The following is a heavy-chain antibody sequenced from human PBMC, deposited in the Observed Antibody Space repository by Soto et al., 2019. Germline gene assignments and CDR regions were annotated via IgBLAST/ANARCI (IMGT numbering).Heavy chain of an antibody. V-gene: IGHV3-30-3*01. D-gene: IGHD2-2*01. CDR3: ARGGYQLPFHWFDP. CDR1: GFTFSSYA. CDR2: ISYDGSNK. Sequence: GGSLRLSCAASGFTFSSYAMHWVRQAPGKGLEWVAVISYDGSNKYYADSVKGRFTISRDNSKNTLYLQMNSLRAEDTAVYYCARGGYQLPFHWFDPWGQGTLVTVSS. J-gene: IGHJ5*02.